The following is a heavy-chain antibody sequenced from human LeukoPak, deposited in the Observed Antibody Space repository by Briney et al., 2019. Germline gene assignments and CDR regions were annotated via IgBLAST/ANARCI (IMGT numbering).Heavy chain of an antibody. V-gene: IGHV4-39*07. Sequence: KPSETLSLTCTVSGGSIISSDYYWGWIRQPPGKGLEWIASIYYSGADYYNPSLKSRVTISVDTSKNQFSLKLRSVTAADTAVYYCARDRADSSSWYAGGHWFDPWAREPWSPSPQ. CDR2: IYYSGAD. J-gene: IGHJ5*02. CDR3: ARDRADSSSWYAGGHWFDP. D-gene: IGHD6-13*01. CDR1: GGSIISSDYY.